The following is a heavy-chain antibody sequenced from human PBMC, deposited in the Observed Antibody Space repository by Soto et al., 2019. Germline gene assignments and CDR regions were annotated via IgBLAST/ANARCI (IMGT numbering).Heavy chain of an antibody. V-gene: IGHV3-21*01. CDR1: GFTFNTYS. CDR2: ISSRNSFI. CDR3: ARDPAGSTRPYYYGMDA. J-gene: IGHJ6*02. Sequence: GGSLRLSCAASGFTFNTYSMNWVRQAPGKGLEWVSFISSRNSFIYYADSVRGRFTISRDNAKNSVFLQMNSLRVEDTAVYYCARDPAGSTRPYYYGMDAWGQGTTVTVSS. D-gene: IGHD2-2*01.